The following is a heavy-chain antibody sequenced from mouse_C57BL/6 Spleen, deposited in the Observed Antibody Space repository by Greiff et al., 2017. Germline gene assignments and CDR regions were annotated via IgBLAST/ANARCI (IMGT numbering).Heavy chain of an antibody. J-gene: IGHJ3*01. CDR3: TREQAWFAY. Sequence: LQESGAELVRPGASVTLSCKASGYTFTDYEMHWVKQTPVHGLEWIGAIDPETGGTAYNQKFKGKAILTADKSSSTAYMELRSLTSEDSAVYYCTREQAWFAYWGQGTLVTVSA. V-gene: IGHV1-15*01. CDR1: GYTFTDYE. CDR2: IDPETGGT.